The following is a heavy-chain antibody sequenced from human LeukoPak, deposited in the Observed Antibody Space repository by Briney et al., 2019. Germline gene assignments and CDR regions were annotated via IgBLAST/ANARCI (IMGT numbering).Heavy chain of an antibody. J-gene: IGHJ6*02. Sequence: GGSLRLSCAASGFTFDDYAMHWVRQAQGKGLEGVSGISWNRGSIGYADSVKGRFTISRDNAKNSLYLQMNSLRAEDTALYYCAKVGYCSGGSCYGPIYGMDVWGQGTTVTVSS. CDR3: AKVGYCSGGSCYGPIYGMDV. CDR1: GFTFDDYA. CDR2: ISWNRGSI. D-gene: IGHD2-15*01. V-gene: IGHV3-9*01.